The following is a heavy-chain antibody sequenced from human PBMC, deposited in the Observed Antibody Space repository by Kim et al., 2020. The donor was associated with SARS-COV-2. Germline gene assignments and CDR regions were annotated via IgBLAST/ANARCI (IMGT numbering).Heavy chain of an antibody. V-gene: IGHV1-69*01. J-gene: IGHJ5*02. Sequence: FQGRVTITADESTSTAYMELSSLRSEDTAVYYCARDPGIAVAGADSWFDPWGQGTLVTVSS. CDR3: ARDPGIAVAGADSWFDP. D-gene: IGHD6-19*01.